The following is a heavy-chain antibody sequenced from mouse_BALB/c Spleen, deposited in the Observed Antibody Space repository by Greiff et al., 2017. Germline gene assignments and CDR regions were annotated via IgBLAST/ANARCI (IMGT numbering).Heavy chain of an antibody. V-gene: IGHV1-4*01. CDR2: INPSSGYT. CDR1: GYTFTSYT. CDR3: ARWNTTGAMDY. Sequence: QVQLQQSGAELARPGASVKMSCKASGYTFTSYTMHWVKQRPGQGLEWIGYINPSSGYTNYNQKFKDKATLTADKSSSTAYMQLSSLTSEDSAVYYCARWNTTGAMDYWGQGTSVTVSS. D-gene: IGHD1-1*01. J-gene: IGHJ4*01.